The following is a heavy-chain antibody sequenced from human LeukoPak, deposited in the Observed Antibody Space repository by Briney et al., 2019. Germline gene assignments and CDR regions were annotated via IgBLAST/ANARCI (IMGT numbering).Heavy chain of an antibody. J-gene: IGHJ4*02. CDR3: AREGYISGERMMDY. Sequence: GGSLRLSCAVSGFTFNEYWMHWVRQAPGKGLEWVSRVNGDEGVTFYADSVKGRFTISRDNAKNTLYLEMRGLRLEDTALYYCAREGYISGERMMDYWGQGTLIIVS. V-gene: IGHV3-74*01. CDR1: GFTFNEYW. D-gene: IGHD5-18*01. CDR2: VNGDEGVT.